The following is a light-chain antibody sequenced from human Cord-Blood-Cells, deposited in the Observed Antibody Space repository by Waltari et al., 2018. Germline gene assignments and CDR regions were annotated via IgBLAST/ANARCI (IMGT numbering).Light chain of an antibody. V-gene: IGKV1-5*01. CDR1: QSIRSE. Sequence: DIQMTQSPSSLSASVGDRVTITCRASQSIRSELGWYQQKPGKAPKLLIYDASSLESGVPSRFSGSGSGTEFTLTISSLQPDDFATYYCQQYNSYPQTFGQGTKLEIK. CDR2: DAS. J-gene: IGKJ1*01. CDR3: QQYNSYPQT.